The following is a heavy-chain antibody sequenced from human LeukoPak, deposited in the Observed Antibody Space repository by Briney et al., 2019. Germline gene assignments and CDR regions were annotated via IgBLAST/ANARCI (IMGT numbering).Heavy chain of an antibody. D-gene: IGHD6-19*01. Sequence: PGGSLRLSCAASGFTFSSYEMNWVRQAPGKGLEWVSYISSGSTIYDADSVKGRFTISRDNAKNSLYLQMNSLRAEDTAVYDCARESIAVAGAPFDYWGQGTVVTVSS. J-gene: IGHJ4*02. V-gene: IGHV3-48*03. CDR1: GFTFSSYE. CDR2: ISSGSTI. CDR3: ARESIAVAGAPFDY.